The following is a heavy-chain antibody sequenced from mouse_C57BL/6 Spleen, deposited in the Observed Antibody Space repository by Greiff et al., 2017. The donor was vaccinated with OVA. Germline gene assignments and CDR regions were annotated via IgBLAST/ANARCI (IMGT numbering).Heavy chain of an antibody. Sequence: VKLVESGAELVRPGASVKLSCKASGYTFTDYYINWVKQRPGQGLEWIARIYPGSGNTYYNEKFKGKATLTAEKSSSTAYMQLSSLTSEGSAVYFCARDYYGGHYAMDYWGQGTSVTVSS. CDR2: IYPGSGNT. J-gene: IGHJ4*01. V-gene: IGHV1-76*01. CDR1: GYTFTDYY. CDR3: ARDYYGGHYAMDY. D-gene: IGHD1-1*02.